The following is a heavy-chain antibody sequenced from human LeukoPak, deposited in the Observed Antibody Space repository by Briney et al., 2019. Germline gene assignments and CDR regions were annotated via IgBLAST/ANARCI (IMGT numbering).Heavy chain of an antibody. V-gene: IGHV1-2*02. Sequence: GASVKVSCKASGYTFTGYYMHSVRQAPGQGLEWMGWINPNSGGTNYAQKFQGRATMTRDTPISTAYMELSRLRSDDTAVYYCARGISHDYGEIYWGQGTLVTVSS. CDR3: ARGISHDYGEIY. D-gene: IGHD4-17*01. CDR2: INPNSGGT. CDR1: GYTFTGYY. J-gene: IGHJ4*02.